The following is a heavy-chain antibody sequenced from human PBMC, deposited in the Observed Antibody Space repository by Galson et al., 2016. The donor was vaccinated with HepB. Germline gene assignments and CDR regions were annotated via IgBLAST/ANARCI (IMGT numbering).Heavy chain of an antibody. V-gene: IGHV3-11*06. CDR2: ISGSSSYTNFT. D-gene: IGHD6-19*01. Sequence: SLRLSCAASGFTFTDYYMSWIRQAPGKGPEGVSYISGSSSYTNFTNYPDSVKGRFTISRDNAKNSLYLQMNGLRAEDTAVYYCARGLRYSSGWGDYWGLGTLVTVSS. CDR3: ARGLRYSSGWGDY. J-gene: IGHJ4*02. CDR1: GFTFTDYY.